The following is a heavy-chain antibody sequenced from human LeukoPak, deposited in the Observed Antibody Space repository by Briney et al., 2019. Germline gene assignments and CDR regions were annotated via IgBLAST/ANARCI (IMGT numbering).Heavy chain of an antibody. D-gene: IGHD4-23*01. CDR2: ISAYNGNT. J-gene: IGHJ6*03. Sequence: ASVKVSCKASGYTFTSYGISWVRQAPGQGLEWMGWISAYNGNTNYAQKLQGRVTMTTDTSTSTAYMELRSLRSDDTAVYYCARGMAGHDYGGNSAEGYYMDVWGKGTTVTVSS. CDR3: ARGMAGHDYGGNSAEGYYMDV. CDR1: GYTFTSYG. V-gene: IGHV1-18*01.